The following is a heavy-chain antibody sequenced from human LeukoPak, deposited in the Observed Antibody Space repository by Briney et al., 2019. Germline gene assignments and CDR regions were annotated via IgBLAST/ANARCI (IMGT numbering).Heavy chain of an antibody. CDR3: AKPHPRWLQYDAFDI. CDR2: ISGSGVST. J-gene: IGHJ3*02. Sequence: GGSLRLSCVASGFSFSNYAMSWVRQAPGKGLEWVSAISGSGVSTYFADSVKGRFTVSRDNSKNTLYLQMNSLRAEDTAVYYCAKPHPRWLQYDAFDIWGQGTMVTVSS. V-gene: IGHV3-23*01. D-gene: IGHD5-24*01. CDR1: GFSFSNYA.